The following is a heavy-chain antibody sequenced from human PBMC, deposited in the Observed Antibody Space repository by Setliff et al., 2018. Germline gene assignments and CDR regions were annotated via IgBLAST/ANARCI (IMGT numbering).Heavy chain of an antibody. Sequence: PSETLSLTCTVSGASISGNSYYWAWIRQPPGRGLEWIASTYYSGSTSYNPSLKSRVTISVDTSNSQFSLKLTSVTAAGTAVYYCARAPRYFDPTGSYFDFWGQGTLVTVSS. CDR1: GASISGNSYY. V-gene: IGHV4-39*07. J-gene: IGHJ4*02. CDR2: TYYSGST. CDR3: ARAPRYFDPTGSYFDF. D-gene: IGHD3-22*01.